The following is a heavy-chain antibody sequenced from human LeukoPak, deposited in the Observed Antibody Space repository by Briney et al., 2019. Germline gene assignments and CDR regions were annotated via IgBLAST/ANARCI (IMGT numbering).Heavy chain of an antibody. D-gene: IGHD6-6*01. J-gene: IGHJ6*02. Sequence: EVSLRLSCAASGFTVNSNYMSWVRQAPGKGLEWVSLIYTGGSTYYADSVKGRFTISRDNSKNTLYLQMNSLRPEDTAVYYCARGFGKVAANVFGGYTMDVWGQGTTVTVSS. CDR1: GFTVNSNY. V-gene: IGHV3-66*02. CDR2: IYTGGST. CDR3: ARGFGKVAANVFGGYTMDV.